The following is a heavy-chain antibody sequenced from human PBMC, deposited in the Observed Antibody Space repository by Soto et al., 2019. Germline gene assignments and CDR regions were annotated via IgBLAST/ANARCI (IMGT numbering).Heavy chain of an antibody. D-gene: IGHD6-13*01. CDR3: ARDKAADYYYYGMDV. V-gene: IGHV4-59*01. Sequence: SETLSLTCTVSGGSISSYYLSWIRQPPGKGLEWIGYIYYSGSTNYNPSLKSRVTISVDTSKNQFSLKLSSVTAADTAVYYCARDKAADYYYYGMDVWGQGTTVTVSS. J-gene: IGHJ6*02. CDR1: GGSISSYY. CDR2: IYYSGST.